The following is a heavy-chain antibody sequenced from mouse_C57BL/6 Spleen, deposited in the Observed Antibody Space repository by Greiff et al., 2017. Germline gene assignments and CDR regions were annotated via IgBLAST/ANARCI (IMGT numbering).Heavy chain of an antibody. D-gene: IGHD2-4*01. V-gene: IGHV1-55*01. Sequence: QVQLQQSGAELVKPGASVKMSCKASGYTFTSYWITWVKQRPGQGLEWIGDIYPGSGSTNYNEKFKSKATLTVDTSSSTAYMQLSSLTSEDSAVYYCARAYNDYALGDWGQGTTLTVSS. CDR3: ARAYNDYALGD. CDR2: IYPGSGST. CDR1: GYTFTSYW. J-gene: IGHJ2*01.